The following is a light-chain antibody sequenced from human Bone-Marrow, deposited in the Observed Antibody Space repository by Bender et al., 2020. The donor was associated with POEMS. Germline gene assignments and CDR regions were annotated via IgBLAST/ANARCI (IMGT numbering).Light chain of an antibody. J-gene: IGLJ3*02. CDR1: AFPNQY. CDR2: QDS. CDR3: QAVDSRGPYWV. Sequence: SYELTQPPSVSVSPGQTAIITCSGEAFPNQYAHWYQQKPGQAPVLVIYQDSERPSGIPERFSGSNSGTTVTLIIIGVQAEDEADYYCQAVDSRGPYWVFGGGTRLTVL. V-gene: IGLV3-25*03.